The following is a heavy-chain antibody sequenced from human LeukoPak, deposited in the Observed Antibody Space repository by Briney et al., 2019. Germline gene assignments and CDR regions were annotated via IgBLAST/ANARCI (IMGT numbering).Heavy chain of an antibody. Sequence: PGGSLRLSCAASGFTFSRYSLNWVRQAPGKGLEWVSYISSTSSTIYYADSVKRRFTISRDNSKNTLYLQMNSLRAEDTAVYYCASPTAYYYGSGRNGMDVWGQGTTVTVSS. J-gene: IGHJ6*02. CDR1: GFTFSRYS. V-gene: IGHV3-48*01. CDR2: ISSTSSTI. D-gene: IGHD3-10*01. CDR3: ASPTAYYYGSGRNGMDV.